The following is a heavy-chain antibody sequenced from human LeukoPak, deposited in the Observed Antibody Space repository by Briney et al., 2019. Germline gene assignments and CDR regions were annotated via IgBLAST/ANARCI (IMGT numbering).Heavy chain of an antibody. V-gene: IGHV3-21*01. J-gene: IGHJ4*02. CDR2: ISSSSSYI. D-gene: IGHD3-9*01. CDR3: ARGVELTGYSDY. CDR1: GFTFSSYS. Sequence: GGSLRLSCAASGFTFSSYSMNWVRQAPGKGLEWVSYISSSSSYIYYADSVKGRFTISRDNAKNSLYLQMNSLRAEDTAVYYCARGVELTGYSDYWGRGTLVTVS.